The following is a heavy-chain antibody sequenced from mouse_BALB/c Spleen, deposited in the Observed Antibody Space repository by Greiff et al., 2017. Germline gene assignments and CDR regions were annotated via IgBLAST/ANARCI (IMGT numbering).Heavy chain of an antibody. CDR2: ISSGGGST. CDR1: GFAFSSYD. J-gene: IGHJ4*01. D-gene: IGHD2-1*01. V-gene: IGHV5-12-1*01. Sequence: DVQLVESGGGLVKPGGSLKLSCAASGFAFSSYDMSWVRQTPEKRLEWVAYISSGGGSTYYPDTVKGRFTISRDNAKNTLYLQMSSLKSEDTAMYYCARHSYGNYAMDYWGQGTSVTVSS. CDR3: ARHSYGNYAMDY.